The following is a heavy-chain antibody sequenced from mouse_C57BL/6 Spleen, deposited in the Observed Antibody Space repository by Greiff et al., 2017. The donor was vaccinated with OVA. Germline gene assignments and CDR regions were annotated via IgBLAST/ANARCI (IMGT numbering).Heavy chain of an antibody. J-gene: IGHJ2*01. D-gene: IGHD1-1*01. CDR1: GYAFSSSW. Sequence: QVQLQQSGPELVKPGASVKISCKASGYAFSSSWMNWVKQRPGKGLEWIGRIYPGDGDTNYNGKFKGKATLTADKSSSTAYMQLSSLTSEDSAVYFCARSGGSRFDYWGQGTTLTVSS. CDR3: ARSGGSRFDY. V-gene: IGHV1-82*01. CDR2: IYPGDGDT.